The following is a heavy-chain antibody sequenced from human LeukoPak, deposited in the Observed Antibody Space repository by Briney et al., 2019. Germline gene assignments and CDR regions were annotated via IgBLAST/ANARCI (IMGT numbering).Heavy chain of an antibody. CDR1: GFIFEDYT. Sequence: GGSLRLSCAASGFIFEDYTMHWVRQVPGKTLEWVSLVNWHDTTYYADSLKGRFTISRDNSKNSLYLQMDSLRTEDTAFYYCAKDLTYESSGSVIDNWGLGTLVTVSS. V-gene: IGHV3-43*01. CDR2: VNWHDTT. J-gene: IGHJ4*02. CDR3: AKDLTYESSGSVIDN. D-gene: IGHD3-22*01.